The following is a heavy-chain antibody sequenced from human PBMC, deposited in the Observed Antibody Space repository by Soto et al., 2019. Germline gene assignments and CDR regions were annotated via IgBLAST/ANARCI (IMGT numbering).Heavy chain of an antibody. D-gene: IGHD6-19*01. V-gene: IGHV3-15*01. CDR2: IKSKNDGGTT. Sequence: VSLRLSCVVAGFTFNNAWMTWVRQAPGKGLELVARIKSKNDGGTTDYAASVKGRFIISRDDSENTLYLQTNSLKYEDTAVYLCTTDTGNSGSHHYFHXWGQGNLFTVSX. CDR1: GFTFNNAW. J-gene: IGHJ4*02. CDR3: TTDTGNSGSHHYFHX.